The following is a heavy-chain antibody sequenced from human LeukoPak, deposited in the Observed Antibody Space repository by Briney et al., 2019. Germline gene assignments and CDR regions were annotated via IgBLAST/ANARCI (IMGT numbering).Heavy chain of an antibody. CDR2: IYHSGST. CDR3: ARPLYYSGSDESLTWFDP. CDR1: GGSFSSSSYY. D-gene: IGHD5-12*01. J-gene: IGHJ5*02. V-gene: IGHV4-39*07. Sequence: PSETLSLTCTVSGGSFSSSSYYWGWIRQPPGEGLEWIGSIYHSGSTYYNPSLRSRVTISVDTSKNQFSLKLRSVTAADTAVYYCARPLYYSGSDESLTWFDPWGQGTLVTVSS.